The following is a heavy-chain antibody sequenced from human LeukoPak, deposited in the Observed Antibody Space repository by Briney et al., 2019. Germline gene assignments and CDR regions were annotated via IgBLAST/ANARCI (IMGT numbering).Heavy chain of an antibody. CDR2: IYYSGST. V-gene: IGHV4-59*08. J-gene: IGHJ4*02. CDR3: ARHAFWYSSFFDY. CDR1: GGSMSSYY. Sequence: TSETLSLTCALSGGSMSSYYWSWIRQPPGKGLEWIGYIYYSGSTDHNPSLKSRVTISLDTSKNQFSLNLNSVTAADTAVYYCARHAFWYSSFFDYWGQGALVTVSS. D-gene: IGHD6-19*01.